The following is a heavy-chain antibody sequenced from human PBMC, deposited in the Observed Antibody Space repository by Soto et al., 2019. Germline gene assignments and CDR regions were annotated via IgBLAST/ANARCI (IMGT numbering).Heavy chain of an antibody. J-gene: IGHJ6*02. CDR2: ISSSSSYI. CDR1: GFTFSSYS. Sequence: GGSLRLSCAASGFTFSSYSMNGGRQAPGKGLEWVSSISSSSSYIYYAASVKGRFTISRDNAKNSLYLQMNSLRAEDTAVYYCARDRRYSSSWAYYYYGMDVWGQGTTVTVSS. D-gene: IGHD6-13*01. V-gene: IGHV3-21*01. CDR3: ARDRRYSSSWAYYYYGMDV.